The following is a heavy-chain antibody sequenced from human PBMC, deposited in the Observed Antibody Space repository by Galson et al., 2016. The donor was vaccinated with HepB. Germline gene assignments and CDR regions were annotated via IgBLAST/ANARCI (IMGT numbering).Heavy chain of an antibody. CDR1: GGTFSNYA. J-gene: IGHJ4*02. D-gene: IGHD1-26*01. Sequence: SCKASGGTFSNYAISWVRQAPGQGLEWMGGIIPIFETAESTQKFQGRVTITADKSPGTAYMELSSLRSEDTAIYYCARTRGSYFDYWGQGTLVTVSS. CDR3: ARTRGSYFDY. V-gene: IGHV1-69*06. CDR2: IIPIFETA.